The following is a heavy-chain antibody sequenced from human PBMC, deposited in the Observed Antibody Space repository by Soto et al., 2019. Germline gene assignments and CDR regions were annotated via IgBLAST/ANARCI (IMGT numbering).Heavy chain of an antibody. Sequence: QVQLQESGPGLVKPSQTLSLTCTVSGDSMNSGDYYWNWIRQSPGKGLEWIGHIYNGGNSYQNPSLKGRGTISVDMSKNQFSLRLISVTVADTAVYYCARDYYNSPYSMDVWGQGTTVTVSS. CDR2: IYNGGNS. J-gene: IGHJ6*02. CDR1: GDSMNSGDYY. CDR3: ARDYYNSPYSMDV. V-gene: IGHV4-30-4*01.